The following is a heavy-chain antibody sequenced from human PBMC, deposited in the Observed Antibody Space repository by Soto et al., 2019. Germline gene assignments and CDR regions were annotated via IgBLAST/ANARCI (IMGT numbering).Heavy chain of an antibody. CDR2: IYPGGSDT. Sequence: GESLKISRKGSGYSFTNYWIGWVRQMPGKGPEWMGIIYPGGSDTKYNPSFQGQVTISADKSITTTYLQWSSLKASDTAIYYCAASIFYYGMDVWGQGTTVTVSS. CDR3: AASIFYYGMDV. CDR1: GYSFTNYW. J-gene: IGHJ6*02. V-gene: IGHV5-51*01.